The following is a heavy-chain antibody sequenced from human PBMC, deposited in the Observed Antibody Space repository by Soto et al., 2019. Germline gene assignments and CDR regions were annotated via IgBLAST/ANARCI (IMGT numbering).Heavy chain of an antibody. V-gene: IGHV3-30-3*01. CDR2: ISYDGSNK. D-gene: IGHD2-21*02. CDR3: ARAYCGGDCYSNYYYYYGMAV. CDR1: GFTFSSYA. J-gene: IGHJ6*02. Sequence: GGSLRLSCAASGFTFSSYAMHWVRQAPGKGLEWVAVISYDGSNKYYADSVKGRFTISRDNSKNTLYLQMNSLRAEDTAVYYCARAYCGGDCYSNYYYYYGMAVWGQGTTVTVSS.